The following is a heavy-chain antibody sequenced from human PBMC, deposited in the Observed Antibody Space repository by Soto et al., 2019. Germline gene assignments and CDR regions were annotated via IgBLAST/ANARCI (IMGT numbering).Heavy chain of an antibody. V-gene: IGHV3-33*06. CDR2: IWYDGSNK. CDR3: AKDHVGDFDY. D-gene: IGHD2-21*01. CDR1: GFTFSSYG. J-gene: IGHJ4*02. Sequence: GGSLRLSCAASGFTFSSYGMHWVRQAPGKGLEWVAVIWYDGSNKYYADSVKGRFTISRDNSKNTLYLQMNSLGAEDTAVYYCAKDHVGDFDYWGQGTLVTVSS.